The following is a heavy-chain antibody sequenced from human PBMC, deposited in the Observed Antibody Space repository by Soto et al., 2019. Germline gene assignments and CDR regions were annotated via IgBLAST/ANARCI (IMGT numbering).Heavy chain of an antibody. CDR1: GFRFSSHG. J-gene: IGHJ6*01. CDR2: IWYDGSKK. Sequence: QVQLVESGGGVVQPGRSLRLSCAASGFRFSSHGMHWVRQAPGKGLEWVSAIWYDGSKKCYAGSVKGRFTVSRDDSKNTLYLEMNSLRAEDTAVYYCARDPASSMDVWGQGTTVTVSS. V-gene: IGHV3-33*01. CDR3: ARDPASSMDV. D-gene: IGHD6-25*01.